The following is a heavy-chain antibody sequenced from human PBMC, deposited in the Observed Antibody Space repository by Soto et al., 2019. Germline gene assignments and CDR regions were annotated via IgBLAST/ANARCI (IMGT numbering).Heavy chain of an antibody. J-gene: IGHJ6*02. V-gene: IGHV1-69*02. CDR2: IIPILGIA. D-gene: IGHD2-15*01. CDR1: GGTYSSKS. Sequence: GASVELSSKESGGTYSSKSISWVRQSPGQGLEWMGRIIPILGIANYAQKFQGRVTITADESTSTAYMELSSLRSEDTAVYYCAKTVAAHYYYGMDVWGQGTTVTVSS. CDR3: AKTVAAHYYYGMDV.